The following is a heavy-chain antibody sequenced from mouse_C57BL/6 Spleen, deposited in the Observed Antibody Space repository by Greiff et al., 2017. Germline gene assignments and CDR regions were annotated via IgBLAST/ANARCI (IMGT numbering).Heavy chain of an antibody. J-gene: IGHJ3*01. D-gene: IGHD2-5*01. V-gene: IGHV1-62-2*01. CDR3: ARHEDRGAPYCYSIFAY. CDR1: GYTFTEYT. CDR2: FYPGSGSI. Sequence: VQLQQSGAELVKPGASVKLSCKASGYTFTEYTIHWVKQRSGQGLEWIGWFYPGSGSIKYNEKFKDKATLTADKSSSTVYMELSRLTSEDSAVYFYARHEDRGAPYCYSIFAYWGQGTLLTVSA.